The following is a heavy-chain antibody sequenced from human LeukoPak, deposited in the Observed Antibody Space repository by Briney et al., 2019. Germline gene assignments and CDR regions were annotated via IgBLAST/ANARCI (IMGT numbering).Heavy chain of an antibody. J-gene: IGHJ5*02. Sequence: ASVKVSCKASGGTFSSYAISWVRQAPGQGLEWMRGIIPIFGTANYAQKFQGRVTITADESTSTAYMELSSLRSEDTAVYYCARALGYCSGGSCGDWFDPWGQGTLVTVSS. CDR2: IIPIFGTA. D-gene: IGHD2-15*01. CDR3: ARALGYCSGGSCGDWFDP. CDR1: GGTFSSYA. V-gene: IGHV1-69*13.